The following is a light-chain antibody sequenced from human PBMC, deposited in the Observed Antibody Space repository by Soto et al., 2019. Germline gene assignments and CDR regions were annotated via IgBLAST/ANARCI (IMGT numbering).Light chain of an antibody. Sequence: EIVLTQSPAILSMSPGERATLSCRARQSVSSYFAWYKQKPGQAPRLLISDASNRATGVPARFSGSGYGTDFTVTISSLEPEDFAVYYCLQRSYWPVTFGQGTKVEMK. CDR3: LQRSYWPVT. J-gene: IGKJ1*01. V-gene: IGKV3-11*01. CDR2: DAS. CDR1: QSVSSY.